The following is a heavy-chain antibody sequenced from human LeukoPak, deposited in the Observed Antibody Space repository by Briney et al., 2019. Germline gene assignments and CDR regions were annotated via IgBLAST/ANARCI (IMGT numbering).Heavy chain of an antibody. CDR3: ARDYGDASYYYYMDV. J-gene: IGHJ6*03. D-gene: IGHD4-17*01. Sequence: SSETLSLTCTVSGYSISSAYYWGWIRQPPGKGLEWIGSIYYSGSTYYNPSLKSRVTISVDTSKNQFSLKLSSVTAADTAVYYCARDYGDASYYYYMDVWGKGTTVTVSS. V-gene: IGHV4-38-2*02. CDR1: GYSISSAYY. CDR2: IYYSGST.